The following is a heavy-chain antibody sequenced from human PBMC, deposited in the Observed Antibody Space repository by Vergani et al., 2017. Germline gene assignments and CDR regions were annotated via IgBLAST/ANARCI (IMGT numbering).Heavy chain of an antibody. Sequence: QVQLQESGPGLVEPSETLSLTCTVSGDSISGYYWNWIRQPAGKGLEWIGRIFITGSTNYNPSLKSRVAISVDTSKNQFSLKVTSVTAADTAVYFCARQRPGSGWSPGDFDDWGQGILVTVSS. CDR2: IFITGST. D-gene: IGHD6-19*01. CDR3: ARQRPGSGWSPGDFDD. CDR1: GDSISGYY. V-gene: IGHV4-4*07. J-gene: IGHJ4*02.